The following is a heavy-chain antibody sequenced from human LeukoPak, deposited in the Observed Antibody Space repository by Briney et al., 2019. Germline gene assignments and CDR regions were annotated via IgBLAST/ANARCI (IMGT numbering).Heavy chain of an antibody. V-gene: IGHV3-7*01. CDR1: GFTFSTYW. J-gene: IGHJ4*02. CDR3: ARPRYCSSGNCYSDY. Sequence: PGGSLRLSCAASGFTFSTYWMRWVRQAPGKGLEGVANINQEGSDKYYVDSVKGRFTISRDNAKNSLYLQMNSLRAEDTAVYYCARPRYCSSGNCYSDYWGQGALVTVSS. CDR2: INQEGSDK. D-gene: IGHD2-15*01.